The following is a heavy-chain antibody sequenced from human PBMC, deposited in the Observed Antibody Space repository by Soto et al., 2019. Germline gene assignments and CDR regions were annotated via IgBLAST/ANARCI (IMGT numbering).Heavy chain of an antibody. J-gene: IGHJ6*02. Sequence: SETLSLTCTVSGGSISSSSYYWGWIRQPPGKGLEWIGSIYYSGSTYYNPSLKSRVTISVDTSKNQFSLKLSSVTAADTAVYYCARQGYSSGWRPYYYYGMDVWGQCTTVTVSS. CDR3: ARQGYSSGWRPYYYYGMDV. D-gene: IGHD6-19*01. CDR1: GGSISSSSYY. V-gene: IGHV4-39*01. CDR2: IYYSGST.